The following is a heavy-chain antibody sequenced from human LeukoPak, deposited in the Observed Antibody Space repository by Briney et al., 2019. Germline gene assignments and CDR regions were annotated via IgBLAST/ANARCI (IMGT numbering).Heavy chain of an antibody. D-gene: IGHD1-26*01. Sequence: ASVKVSCKASGYTFTRYGITWVRQAPGQGLEWMGWISVYNGNTNYAQKLQGRVTMTTDTSMSTAHMELRSLRSDDTAVYYCARGTDGSYFDYWGQGTLVTVSS. CDR1: GYTFTRYG. V-gene: IGHV1-18*01. J-gene: IGHJ4*02. CDR3: ARGTDGSYFDY. CDR2: ISVYNGNT.